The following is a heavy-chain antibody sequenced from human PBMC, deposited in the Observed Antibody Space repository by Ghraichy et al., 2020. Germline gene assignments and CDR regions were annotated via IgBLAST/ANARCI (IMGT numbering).Heavy chain of an antibody. CDR1: GYTFTGYY. D-gene: IGHD3-22*01. J-gene: IGHJ3*02. Sequence: ASVKVSRKASGYTFTGYYMHWVRQAPGQGLEWMGWINPNSGGTNYAQKFQGWVTMTRDTSISTAYMELSRLRSDDTAVYYCARDRAWDSSGYYYENAFDIWGQGTMVTVSS. V-gene: IGHV1-2*04. CDR2: INPNSGGT. CDR3: ARDRAWDSSGYYYENAFDI.